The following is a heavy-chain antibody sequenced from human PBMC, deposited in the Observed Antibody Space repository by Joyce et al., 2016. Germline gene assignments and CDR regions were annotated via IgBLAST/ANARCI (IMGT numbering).Heavy chain of an antibody. Sequence: QVQLHVSRPGLVTPSETLSLTCTVSGGSISDYYWIWIRQAAGKGLEWIGRIYSSGSTNYNTSLRSRVIMSENTSNNMLSLKLRSVTAGDTAVYYCARLQVINMIGGIGFDFGADVWGEGTTVTVSS. CDR3: ARLQVINMIGGIGFDFGADV. V-gene: IGHV4-4*07. CDR2: IYSSGST. D-gene: IGHD3-10*01. J-gene: IGHJ6*04. CDR1: GGSISDYY.